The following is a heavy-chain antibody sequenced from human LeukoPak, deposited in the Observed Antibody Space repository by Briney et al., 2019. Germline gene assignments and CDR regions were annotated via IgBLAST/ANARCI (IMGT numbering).Heavy chain of an antibody. V-gene: IGHV4-31*03. Sequence: KPSETLSLTCTVSGGSISSGVYYWSWIRQHPGKGLEWIGYIYYSGSTYYNPSLKSRVTISVDTSKNQFSLKLSSVTAADTAVYYCARVRDWNYEYWFDPWGQGTLVTVSS. D-gene: IGHD1-7*01. CDR3: ARVRDWNYEYWFDP. CDR1: GGSISSGVYY. CDR2: IYYSGST. J-gene: IGHJ5*02.